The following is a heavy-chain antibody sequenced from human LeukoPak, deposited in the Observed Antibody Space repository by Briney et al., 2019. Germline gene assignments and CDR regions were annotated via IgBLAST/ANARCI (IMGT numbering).Heavy chain of an antibody. CDR1: GFTFSSYS. J-gene: IGHJ3*02. Sequence: PGGSLRLSCAASGFTFSSYSMNWVRQAPGKGLEWVSYISSSGSTIYYADSVKGRFTISRDNAKNPLYLQMNSLRAEDTAVYYCASGSSGSSRDAFDIWGQGTMVTVSS. CDR3: ASGSSGSSRDAFDI. CDR2: ISSSGSTI. D-gene: IGHD6-19*01. V-gene: IGHV3-48*04.